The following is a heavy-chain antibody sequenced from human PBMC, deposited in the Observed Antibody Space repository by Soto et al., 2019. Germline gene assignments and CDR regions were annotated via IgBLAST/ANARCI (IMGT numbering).Heavy chain of an antibody. Sequence: SETLSLTCTVSGGSISSSSYYWGWIRQPPGKGLEWIGSIYYSGSTYYNPSLKSRVTISVDTSKNQFSLKLSSVTAADTAVYYCAINHAHYYYYPMDVWGQGTTVTVSS. V-gene: IGHV4-39*01. CDR2: IYYSGST. CDR1: GGSISSSSYY. CDR3: AINHAHYYYYPMDV. J-gene: IGHJ6*01.